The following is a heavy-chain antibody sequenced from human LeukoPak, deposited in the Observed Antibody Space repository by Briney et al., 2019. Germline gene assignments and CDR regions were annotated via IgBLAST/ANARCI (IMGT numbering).Heavy chain of an antibody. Sequence: SVKVSCKASGGTFSSYSISWVRQAPGQGLEWMGGIIPILDTTNYAQKFQGRVTITADTSTSTAYMEVSILRSDDTAMYYCARQDYAYFYMDVWGEGPTITVS. CDR3: ARQDYAYFYMDV. J-gene: IGHJ6*03. CDR1: GGTFSSYS. V-gene: IGHV1-69*06. CDR2: IIPILDTT.